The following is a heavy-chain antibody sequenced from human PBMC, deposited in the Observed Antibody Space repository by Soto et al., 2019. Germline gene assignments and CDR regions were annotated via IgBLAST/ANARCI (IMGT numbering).Heavy chain of an antibody. CDR2: FDPEDGET. Sequence: ASVKVSCKVSGYTLTEFSMHWVRQAPGKGLEWMGGFDPEDGETIYAQKFQGRVTMTEDTSTDTAYMELSSLRSEDTAVYYCATWGQWLVREAPTYNWFDPWGQGTLVTVSS. CDR1: GYTLTEFS. V-gene: IGHV1-24*01. J-gene: IGHJ5*02. CDR3: ATWGQWLVREAPTYNWFDP. D-gene: IGHD6-19*01.